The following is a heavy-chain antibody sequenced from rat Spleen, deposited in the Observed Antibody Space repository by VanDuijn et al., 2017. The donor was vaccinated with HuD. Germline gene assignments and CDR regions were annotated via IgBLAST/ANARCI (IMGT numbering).Heavy chain of an antibody. D-gene: IGHD1-1*01. V-gene: IGHV5-29*01. J-gene: IGHJ4*01. Sequence: EVQLVESDGGLVQPGRSLKLSCAASGFTFSDYYMAWVRQAPTKGLEWVATISSDGRRNYYRDSVKGRFTISRDNAKSSLYLQMDSLRSEDTATYYCTRAITPYYVMDAWGQGASVTVSS. CDR3: TRAITPYYVMDA. CDR1: GFTFSDYY. CDR2: ISSDGRRN.